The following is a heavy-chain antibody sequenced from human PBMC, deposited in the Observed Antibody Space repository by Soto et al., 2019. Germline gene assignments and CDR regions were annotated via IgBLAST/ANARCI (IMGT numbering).Heavy chain of an antibody. D-gene: IGHD1-7*01. CDR2: MSHSGGT. J-gene: IGHJ3*02. CDR3: ARVERGTATTVVDAFDI. V-gene: IGHV4-34*01. CDR1: GGFVTSGSYY. Sequence: QVQLQQWGAGLLKPSETLSLTCAVYGGFVTSGSYYWSWIRQPPGKGLEWIGEMSHSGGTHFNPSLKSRVTISVDTSKNQFTLKVSSVTAADTALYYFARVERGTATTVVDAFDIWGPGTMVTVSS.